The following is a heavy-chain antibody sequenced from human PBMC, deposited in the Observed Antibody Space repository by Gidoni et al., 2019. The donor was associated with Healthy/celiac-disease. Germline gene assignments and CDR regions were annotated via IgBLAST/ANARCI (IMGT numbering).Heavy chain of an antibody. D-gene: IGHD6-19*01. CDR1: GFTFSSSA. CDR2: ISGSGGST. V-gene: IGHV3-23*01. Sequence: EVQLLESGGGLVQPGGSLSLSCAASGFTFSSSAMSWVRQAPGKGLEWVSAISGSGGSTYYADSVKGRFTISRDNSKNTLYLQMNSLRAEDTAVYYCAKDQPTGALAVAGTLYYWGQGTLVTVSS. CDR3: AKDQPTGALAVAGTLYY. J-gene: IGHJ4*02.